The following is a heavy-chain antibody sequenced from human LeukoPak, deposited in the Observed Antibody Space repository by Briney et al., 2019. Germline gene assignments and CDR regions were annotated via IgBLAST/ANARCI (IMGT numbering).Heavy chain of an antibody. CDR2: IYSGGST. J-gene: IGHJ4*02. D-gene: IGHD6-13*01. V-gene: IGHV3-53*01. Sequence: TGGSLRLSCAASGFTVSSNYMSWVRQAPGKGLEWVSVIYSGGSTYYADSVEGRFTISRDNSKNTLYLQMNSLRAEDTAVYYCARAYSTSSYFDYWGQGTLVTVSS. CDR3: ARAYSTSSYFDY. CDR1: GFTVSSNY.